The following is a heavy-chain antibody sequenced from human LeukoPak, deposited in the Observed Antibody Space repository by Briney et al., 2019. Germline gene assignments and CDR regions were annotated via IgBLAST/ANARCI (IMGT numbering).Heavy chain of an antibody. CDR3: AKVPGIVGGTRDY. Sequence: PGGSLRLSCASSGFTVSSNYMSWVRQAPGKGLEWVSVIYSGDSTYYADSVKGRFTISRDNSKNTLYLQMNSLRAEDTAVYYCAKVPGIVGGTRDYWGQGTLVTVSS. J-gene: IGHJ4*02. CDR2: IYSGDST. V-gene: IGHV3-53*01. D-gene: IGHD1-26*01. CDR1: GFTVSSNY.